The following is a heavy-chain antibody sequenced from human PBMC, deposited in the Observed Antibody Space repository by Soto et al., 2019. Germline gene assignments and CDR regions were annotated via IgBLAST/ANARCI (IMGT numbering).Heavy chain of an antibody. V-gene: IGHV3-30*18. J-gene: IGHJ5*01. D-gene: IGHD3-3*01. CDR3: AKLGDAVSGYFDF. Sequence: QVQLVQSGGGVVQPGGSLRLSCAASGFTFSSYAIHWVRQAPGKGLEWVAEVSFDGSHKTYAVPVRGRFTISRDNSKKTVYLQMNSLRAEDTALYSCAKLGDAVSGYFDFWGQGTQVAVSS. CDR1: GFTFSSYA. CDR2: VSFDGSHK.